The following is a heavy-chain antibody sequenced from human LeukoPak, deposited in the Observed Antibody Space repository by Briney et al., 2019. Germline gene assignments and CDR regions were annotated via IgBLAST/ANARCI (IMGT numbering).Heavy chain of an antibody. V-gene: IGHV3-23*01. Sequence: GSLRLSCAASGFTFSSYVMNWVRQAPGKGLEWVSAGVLEWVSTIGGNGLSTYYADSVKGRFTISRDDSKNTLYLQMNSLRADDTAIYYCARDLGTTLAPSYWGQGTLVTVSS. J-gene: IGHJ4*02. CDR1: GFTFSSYV. CDR2: IGGNGLST. D-gene: IGHD1-1*01. CDR3: ARDLGTTLAPSY.